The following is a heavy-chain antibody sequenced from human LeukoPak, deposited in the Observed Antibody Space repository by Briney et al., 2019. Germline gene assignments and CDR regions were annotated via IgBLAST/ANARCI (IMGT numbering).Heavy chain of an antibody. J-gene: IGHJ4*02. CDR3: AKGTMDGGQYYYDSS. V-gene: IGHV3-9*01. CDR1: GFTLDDYA. CDR2: ISWNSGSI. Sequence: PGGSLRLSCAASGFTLDDYAMHWVRQAPGKGLEWVSGISWNSGSIGYADSVKGRFTISRDNSKNTLYLQMNSLRAEDTAVYYCAKGTMDGGQYYYDSSGGQGTLVTVSS. D-gene: IGHD3-22*01.